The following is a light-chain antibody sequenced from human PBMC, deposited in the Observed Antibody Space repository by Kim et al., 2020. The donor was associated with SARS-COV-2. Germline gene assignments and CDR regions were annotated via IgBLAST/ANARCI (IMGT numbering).Light chain of an antibody. CDR1: QSISSW. CDR2: KAS. Sequence: DIQMTQSPSTLSASLGDTVTITCRASQSISSWLAWYQQKPGKAPNLLIYKASTLESGVPSRFSGSGSGTEFTLTISSLQPDDSATYYCQQYNSHTFGQGTKVDIK. CDR3: QQYNSHT. J-gene: IGKJ1*01. V-gene: IGKV1-5*03.